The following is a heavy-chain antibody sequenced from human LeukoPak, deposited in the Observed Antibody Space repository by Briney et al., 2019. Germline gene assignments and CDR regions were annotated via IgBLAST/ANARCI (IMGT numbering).Heavy chain of an antibody. CDR3: ASGRAAAGVSGADY. J-gene: IGHJ4*02. CDR1: GGSFSGYY. CDR2: INHSGST. D-gene: IGHD6-13*01. Sequence: SETLSLTCAVYGGSFSGYYWSWIRRPPGKGLEWIGEINHSGSTNYNPSLKSRVTISVDTSKNQFSLKLSSVTAADTAVYYCASGRAAAGVSGADYWGQGTLVTVSS. V-gene: IGHV4-34*01.